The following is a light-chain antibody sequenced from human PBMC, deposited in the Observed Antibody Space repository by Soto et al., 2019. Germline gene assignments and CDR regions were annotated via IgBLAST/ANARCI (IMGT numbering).Light chain of an antibody. J-gene: IGLJ1*01. CDR3: QTWGTGPFV. Sequence: QSVLTQSPSASASLGASVKLTCTLSSGHSSYGIAWHQQQPEKGPRYLMKLNSDGSHSNGDGIPDRFSGSSSGAERYLTISSLQSEDEADYYCQTWGTGPFVFGTGTKVTVL. V-gene: IGLV4-69*01. CDR2: LNSDGSH. CDR1: SGHSSYG.